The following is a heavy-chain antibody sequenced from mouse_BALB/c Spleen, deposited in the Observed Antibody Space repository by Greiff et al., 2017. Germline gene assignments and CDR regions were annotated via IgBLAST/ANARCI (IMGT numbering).Heavy chain of an antibody. D-gene: IGHD2-3*01. J-gene: IGHJ3*01. CDR1: GFTFSSYT. Sequence: EVKLEESGGGLVKPGGSLKLSCAASGFTFSSYTMPWVRQTPEKRLEWVATISSGGGNTDYPDSVKGRFTISRDNAKNNLYLQMSSLRSEDTALYYCARLYDGYYRFAYWGQGTLVTVSA. CDR3: ARLYDGYYRFAY. V-gene: IGHV5-9*03. CDR2: ISSGGGNT.